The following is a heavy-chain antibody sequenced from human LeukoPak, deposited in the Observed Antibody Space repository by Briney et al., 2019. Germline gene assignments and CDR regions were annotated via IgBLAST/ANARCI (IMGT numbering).Heavy chain of an antibody. V-gene: IGHV1-46*01. CDR2: INPSGGST. CDR3: ARDGGAFTITNWFDS. J-gene: IGHJ5*01. D-gene: IGHD3-3*01. CDR1: GYTFTSYY. Sequence: ASVKVSCKASGYTFTSYYMHWVRQAPGQGLEWMGIINPSGGSTSYAQKFQGRVTMTRDMSTSTVYMELSSLRSEDTAVYYCARDGGAFTITNWFDSWGQGTLVTVSS.